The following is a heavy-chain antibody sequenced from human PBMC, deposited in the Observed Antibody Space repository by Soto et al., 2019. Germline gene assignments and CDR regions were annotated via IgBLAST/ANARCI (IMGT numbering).Heavy chain of an antibody. CDR2: IYPGDSDT. D-gene: IGHD3-10*01. V-gene: IGHV5-51*01. J-gene: IGHJ4*02. CDR3: AAYGSGSYYPGYFDY. Sequence: GESLKISCKGSGYSFTSYWIGWVRQMPGKGLEWMGIIYPGDSDTRYSPSFQGQVTISADKSISTAYLQWSSLKASDTAMYYCAAYGSGSYYPGYFDYWGQGTLVTVSS. CDR1: GYSFTSYW.